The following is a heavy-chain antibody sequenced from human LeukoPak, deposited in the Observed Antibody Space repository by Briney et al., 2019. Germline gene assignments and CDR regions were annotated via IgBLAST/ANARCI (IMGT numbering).Heavy chain of an antibody. Sequence: ASVKVSCKASGYIFTSYGFAWVRQAPGQGLEWMGWISALNGNTNYARKFQGRVTMTTDTSTSTAYMELRSLTSDDTAMYYCARDPEGVTPLDYWGQGTLVTVSS. CDR2: ISALNGNT. J-gene: IGHJ4*02. D-gene: IGHD3-10*01. V-gene: IGHV1-18*01. CDR3: ARDPEGVTPLDY. CDR1: GYIFTSYG.